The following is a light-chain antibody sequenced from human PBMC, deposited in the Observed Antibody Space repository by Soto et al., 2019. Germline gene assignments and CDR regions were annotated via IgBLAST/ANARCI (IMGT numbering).Light chain of an antibody. Sequence: QSALTQPRSVSGSPGQSVTISCTGTSSDVGAYNYVSWYQQHPGKAPKFMIYDVTTRPSGVHDRFSGSKSGNTASLIISGLQIEDEADYYCSSYAGSYSFVFGTGTKLTVL. V-gene: IGLV2-11*01. CDR1: SSDVGAYNY. CDR2: DVT. CDR3: SSYAGSYSFV. J-gene: IGLJ1*01.